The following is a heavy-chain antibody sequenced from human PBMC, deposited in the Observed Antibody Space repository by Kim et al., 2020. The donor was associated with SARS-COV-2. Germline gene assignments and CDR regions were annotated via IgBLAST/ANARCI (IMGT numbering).Heavy chain of an antibody. Sequence: PSLKSRVTISVDKSKNQFSLKLSSVTAADTAVYYCARSPYGSGSYYNGLDWGQGTLVTVSS. CDR3: ARSPYGSGSYYNGLD. J-gene: IGHJ4*02. V-gene: IGHV4-4*02. D-gene: IGHD3-10*01.